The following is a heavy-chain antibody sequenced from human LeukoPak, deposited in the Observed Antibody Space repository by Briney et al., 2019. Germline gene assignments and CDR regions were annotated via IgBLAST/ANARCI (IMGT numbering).Heavy chain of an antibody. CDR1: GFTFSNYG. V-gene: IGHV3-33*01. D-gene: IGHD1-1*01. J-gene: IGHJ4*02. CDR2: IWYDGSNE. Sequence: GGSLRLSCAASGFTFSNYGMHWVRQAPGKGLQWVAVIWYDGSNEYYTGSVKGRFTISRDNAHNTLYLQMNSLRAEDTAVCYCARGSQSTWGFFAYWGQGTRVTVSS. CDR3: ARGSQSTWGFFAY.